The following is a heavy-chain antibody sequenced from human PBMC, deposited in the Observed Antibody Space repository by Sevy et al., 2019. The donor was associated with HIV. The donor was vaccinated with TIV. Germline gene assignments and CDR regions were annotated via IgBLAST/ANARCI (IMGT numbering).Heavy chain of an antibody. CDR3: TRALAKVDTPEYYFDY. Sequence: GGSLRLSCTASGFTFGDYAMSWFRQAPGKGLEWVAFIRRNSYEPYGGKTEYAASVKGRFTISRDDSKSIAYLQMSSLKTEDTAFYYCTRALAKVDTPEYYFDYWGQGTLVTVSS. D-gene: IGHD5-18*01. J-gene: IGHJ4*02. V-gene: IGHV3-49*03. CDR1: GFTFGDYA. CDR2: IRRNSYEPYGGKT.